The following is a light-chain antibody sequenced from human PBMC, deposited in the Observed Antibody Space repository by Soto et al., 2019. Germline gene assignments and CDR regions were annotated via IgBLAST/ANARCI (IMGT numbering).Light chain of an antibody. CDR1: QSVSSSY. V-gene: IGKV3-20*01. CDR2: GAS. Sequence: EIVLTQSPGTLSLSPGERATLSCRASQSVSSSYLAWYQQKPGQAPRLLIYGASRRATGIPDRFSGSGSGTDFTLPISRLEPEDFAVYYCQQYGSSPPLTFGGGTKVEIK. J-gene: IGKJ4*01. CDR3: QQYGSSPPLT.